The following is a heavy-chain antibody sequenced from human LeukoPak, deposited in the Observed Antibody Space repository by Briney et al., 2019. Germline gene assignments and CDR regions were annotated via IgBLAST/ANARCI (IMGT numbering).Heavy chain of an antibody. Sequence: SQTLSLTCAISGDIVSSNSAAWNWIRQSPSRGLEWLGRTYYRSKWYNDYAVSVKSRITINPDTSKNQFSLQLNSVTPEDTAVYYCARASIAARPVWSYYFDYWGQGTLVTVSS. D-gene: IGHD6-6*01. CDR1: GDIVSSNSAA. CDR2: TYYRSKWYN. CDR3: ARASIAARPVWSYYFDY. V-gene: IGHV6-1*01. J-gene: IGHJ4*02.